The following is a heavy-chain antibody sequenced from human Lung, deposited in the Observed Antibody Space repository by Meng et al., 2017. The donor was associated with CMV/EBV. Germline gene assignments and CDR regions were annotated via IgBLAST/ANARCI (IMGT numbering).Heavy chain of an antibody. D-gene: IGHD6-19*01. CDR1: GYTFTSYD. J-gene: IGHJ4*02. CDR3: ATGVADFEY. CDR2: MNPNRGTT. Sequence: VQLGQSGAEVKKPGASVQVSCKASGYTFTSYDINWVRQGTGQGLEWMGWMNPNRGTTGYAQKFQGRVTMTRNISKSTAYMDLSSLRSEDTAAYYCATGVADFEYWGQGTLVTVSS. V-gene: IGHV1-8*01.